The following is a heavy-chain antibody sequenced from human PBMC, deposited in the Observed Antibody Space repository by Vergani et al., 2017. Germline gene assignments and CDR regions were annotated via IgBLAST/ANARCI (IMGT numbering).Heavy chain of an antibody. CDR1: GFTVSSNY. V-gene: IGHV3-53*04. J-gene: IGHJ6*02. CDR2: IYSGGST. D-gene: IGHD6-19*01. Sequence: EVQLVESGGGLVQPGGSLRLSCAASGFTVSSNYMSWVRQAPGKGLEWVSVIYSGGSTYYADSVKGRYTISRHNSNNTLYLQMNSLRAEDTTVYYCASSSVAGEYYYGMDVWGQGTTVTVSS. CDR3: ASSSVAGEYYYGMDV.